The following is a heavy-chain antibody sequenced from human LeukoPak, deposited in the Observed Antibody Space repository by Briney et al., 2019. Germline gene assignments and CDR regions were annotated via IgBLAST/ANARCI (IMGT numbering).Heavy chain of an antibody. J-gene: IGHJ4*02. Sequence: PSETLSLTRTVSGYSISSGYYWSWIRQPPGKGLEWIGEINHSGSTNYNPSLKSRVTISVDTSKNQFSLKLSSVTAADTAVYYCARHGFTMVRGASYFDYWGQGTLVTVSS. D-gene: IGHD3-10*01. CDR2: INHSGST. V-gene: IGHV4-38-2*02. CDR3: ARHGFTMVRGASYFDY. CDR1: GYSISSGYY.